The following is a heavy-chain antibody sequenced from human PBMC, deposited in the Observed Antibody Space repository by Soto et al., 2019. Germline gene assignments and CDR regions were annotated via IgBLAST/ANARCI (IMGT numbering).Heavy chain of an antibody. V-gene: IGHV3-11*05. D-gene: IGHD6-13*01. CDR1: GFTFSDYY. CDR2: ISTSSSYR. J-gene: IGHJ4*02. Sequence: QVQLVESGGGLVKPGGSLRLSCAASGFTFSDYYMSWIRQAPGKGLEWLSYISTSSSYRNYADSVKGRFTISRDNAKNSLYLQMNRLRVEYTSVYYCTREGPGTSTWYVDSWGQGTLVTVSS. CDR3: TREGPGTSTWYVDS.